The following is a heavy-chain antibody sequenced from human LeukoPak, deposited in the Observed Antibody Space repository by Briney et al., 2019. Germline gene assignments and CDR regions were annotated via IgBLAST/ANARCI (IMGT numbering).Heavy chain of an antibody. Sequence: ASVKVSCKASGYTFSNYALNWVRQAPGQGLEWMGWINTDTGKPTYAQGFTGRFVFSLDTSVSTAYLQISSLQAADTAVYYCARFPHPYCSSAGCPNWLDPWGQGTLVTVSS. J-gene: IGHJ5*02. CDR1: GYTFSNYA. V-gene: IGHV7-4-1*02. CDR3: ARFPHPYCSSAGCPNWLDP. CDR2: INTDTGKP. D-gene: IGHD2-2*01.